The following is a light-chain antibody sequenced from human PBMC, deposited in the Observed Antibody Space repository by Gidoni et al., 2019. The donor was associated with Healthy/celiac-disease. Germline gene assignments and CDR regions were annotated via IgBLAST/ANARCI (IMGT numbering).Light chain of an antibody. Sequence: DIQMTQSPSSLSASVGDRVTITCRASQSISSYLNWYQQKPGKAPKLLIYAASSLQSGVPSRFSGSGSGTDFTLTISSLQPEDCATYYCQQSYSTPRTFXQXTKLEIK. J-gene: IGKJ2*01. CDR2: AAS. CDR3: QQSYSTPRT. CDR1: QSISSY. V-gene: IGKV1-39*01.